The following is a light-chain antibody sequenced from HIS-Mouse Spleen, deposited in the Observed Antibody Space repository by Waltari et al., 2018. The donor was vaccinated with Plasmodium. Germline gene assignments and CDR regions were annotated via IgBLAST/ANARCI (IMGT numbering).Light chain of an antibody. V-gene: IGLV3-10*01. Sequence: SYELTQPPSVSVSPGQTARITCSGDALQKKYAYWYQQTSGQAPVMVISEDSKRPSGIPERFSGSSSGTMATLTISGAQVEDEADYYCYSTDSSGNHRVFGGGTKLTVL. CDR1: ALQKKY. J-gene: IGLJ3*02. CDR3: YSTDSSGNHRV. CDR2: EDS.